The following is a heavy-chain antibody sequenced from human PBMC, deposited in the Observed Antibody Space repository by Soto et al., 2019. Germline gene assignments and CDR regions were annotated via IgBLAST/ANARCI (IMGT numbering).Heavy chain of an antibody. CDR1: GGTFSSYT. CDR2: IIPILGIA. D-gene: IGHD2-2*01. J-gene: IGHJ4*02. Sequence: QVQLVQSGAEVKKPGSSVKVSCKASGGTFSSYTISWVRQAPGQGLEWMGRIIPILGIANYAQKFQGRVTITADKSTSTAYMELSSLRSEDTAVYYCARHLPHGYCSSTSCYGIGDYWGQGTLVTVSS. V-gene: IGHV1-69*02. CDR3: ARHLPHGYCSSTSCYGIGDY.